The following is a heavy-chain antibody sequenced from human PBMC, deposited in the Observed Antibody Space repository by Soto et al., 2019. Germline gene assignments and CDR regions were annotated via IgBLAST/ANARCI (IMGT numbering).Heavy chain of an antibody. CDR3: ASPRSVYAGEYYYYGMDV. J-gene: IGHJ6*02. CDR1: GYTFTGYY. V-gene: IGHV1-2*04. D-gene: IGHD2-8*01. CDR2: INPNIGGT. Sequence: GASVKVSCKASGYTFTGYYMHWVRQAPGQGLEWMGWINPNIGGTNYAQKFQGWVTMTRDTSISTAYMELSRLRSDDTAVYYCASPRSVYAGEYYYYGMDVWGQGTTVTVSS.